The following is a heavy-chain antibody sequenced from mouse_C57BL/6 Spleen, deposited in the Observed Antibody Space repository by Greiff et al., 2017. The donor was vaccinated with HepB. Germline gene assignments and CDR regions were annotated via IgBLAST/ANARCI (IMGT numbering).Heavy chain of an antibody. D-gene: IGHD2-4*01. J-gene: IGHJ4*01. Sequence: DVMLVESGGGLVQPGGSLSLSCAASGFTFTDYYMSWVRQPPGKALEWLGFIRNKANGYTTEYSASVKGRFTISRDNSQSILYLQMNALRAEDSATYYCARWGDYDDYAMDYWGQGTSVTVSS. CDR3: ARWGDYDDYAMDY. V-gene: IGHV7-3*01. CDR1: GFTFTDYY. CDR2: IRNKANGYTT.